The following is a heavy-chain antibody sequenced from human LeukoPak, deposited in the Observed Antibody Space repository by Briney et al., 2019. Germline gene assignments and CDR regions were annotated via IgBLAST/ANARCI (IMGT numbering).Heavy chain of an antibody. D-gene: IGHD5-18*01. CDR3: AGRGYSYGPRWFDP. J-gene: IGHJ5*02. V-gene: IGHV3-33*01. CDR2: IWYDGSNK. Sequence: GGSLRLSCAASGFTFSSYGMHWVRQAPGKGLEWVAVIWYDGSNKYYADSVKGRSTISRDNSKNTLYLQMNSLRAEDTAVYYCAGRGYSYGPRWFDPWGQGTLVTVSS. CDR1: GFTFSSYG.